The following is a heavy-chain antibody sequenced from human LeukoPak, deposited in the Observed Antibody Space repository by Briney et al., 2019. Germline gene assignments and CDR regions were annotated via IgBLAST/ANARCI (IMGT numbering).Heavy chain of an antibody. CDR3: AKDQYSSGWYFDY. D-gene: IGHD6-19*01. CDR2: ISDDSGST. J-gene: IGHJ4*02. Sequence: PGGSLRLSCAASGFTFTNYAMSWVRQAPGKGLEWVSGISDDSGSTYYADSVRGRFTISRDNSKDTLYLQMNSLRVEDTAIYYCAKDQYSSGWYFDYWGQGTLVTVSS. V-gene: IGHV3-23*01. CDR1: GFTFTNYA.